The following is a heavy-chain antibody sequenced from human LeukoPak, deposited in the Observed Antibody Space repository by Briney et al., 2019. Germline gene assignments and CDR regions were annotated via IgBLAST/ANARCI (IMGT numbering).Heavy chain of an antibody. CDR3: ARHEARTIFGVVIMGENWFDP. Sequence: SQTLSLTCTVSGGSISSYYWSWIRQPPGKGLEWIGYIYYSGSTNYNPSLKSRVTISVDTSKNQFSLKLSSVTAADMAVYYCARHEARTIFGVVIMGENWFDPWGQGTLVTVSS. V-gene: IGHV4-59*08. J-gene: IGHJ5*02. CDR1: GGSISSYY. CDR2: IYYSGST. D-gene: IGHD3-3*01.